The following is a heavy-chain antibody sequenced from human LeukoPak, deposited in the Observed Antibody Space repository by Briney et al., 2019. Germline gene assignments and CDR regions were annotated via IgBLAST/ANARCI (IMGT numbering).Heavy chain of an antibody. D-gene: IGHD6-13*01. J-gene: IGHJ6*02. CDR2: FDPEDGET. V-gene: IGHV1-24*01. Sequence: ASLKVSCKASGYTLTELSMHWVRRAPGKGLEWMGGFDPEDGETIYAQKFQGRVTMTEDTSTDTAYMELSSLRSEDTAVYYCASGRGTMGSSWDYYYYGMDVWGQGTTVTVSS. CDR3: ASGRGTMGSSWDYYYYGMDV. CDR1: GYTLTELS.